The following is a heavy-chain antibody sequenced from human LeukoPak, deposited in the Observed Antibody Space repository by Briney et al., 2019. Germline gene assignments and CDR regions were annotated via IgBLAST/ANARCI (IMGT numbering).Heavy chain of an antibody. CDR1: GVSISSYY. Sequence: SEALSLTCTVSGVSISSYYWSWIRQPPGKGLEWIGYIYYSGSTNYSPSLKSRVTISLDTSKNQFSLKLSSVTAADTAVYYCARHDGSRWYYAFDVWGQGTMVTVSS. CDR3: ARHDGSRWYYAFDV. V-gene: IGHV4-59*08. CDR2: IYYSGST. D-gene: IGHD6-13*01. J-gene: IGHJ3*01.